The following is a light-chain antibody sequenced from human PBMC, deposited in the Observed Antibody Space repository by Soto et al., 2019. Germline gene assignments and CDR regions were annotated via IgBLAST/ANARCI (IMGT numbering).Light chain of an antibody. Sequence: QSVLTQPPSASGTPGQRVTISCSGSSSNIESNTVTWYQQLPGTAPKLVIYSNYDRPSGVPDRFSGSTSGTSASLVIRGLQSEDEADYYCAAWDDILIGYVFGGGTKLTVL. V-gene: IGLV1-44*01. CDR3: AAWDDILIGYV. CDR1: SSNIESNT. CDR2: SNY. J-gene: IGLJ1*01.